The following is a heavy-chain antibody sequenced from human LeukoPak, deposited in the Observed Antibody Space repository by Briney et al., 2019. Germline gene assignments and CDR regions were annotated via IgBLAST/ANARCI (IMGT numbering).Heavy chain of an antibody. CDR1: GYTFTGYY. V-gene: IGHV1-2*02. D-gene: IGHD3-22*01. J-gene: IGHJ3*02. CDR2: INPNSGGT. Sequence: ASVKVSCKASGYTFTGYYMHWVRQAPGQGLEWMGWINPNSGGTNYAQKFQGRVTMTRDTSISTAYMELSRLRSDDTAVYYCARDPFYDTYYSDGSDVFDIWGQGTLVIVSS. CDR3: ARDPFYDTYYSDGSDVFDI.